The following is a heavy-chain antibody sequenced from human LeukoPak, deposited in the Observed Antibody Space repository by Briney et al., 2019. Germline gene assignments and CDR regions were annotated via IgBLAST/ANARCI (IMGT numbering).Heavy chain of an antibody. J-gene: IGHJ4*02. V-gene: IGHV4-39*01. D-gene: IGHD6-6*01. Sequence: SETLSLTCTVSGGSINSSSYYWDWIRQPPGKGLEWIGSIYYSGNTYSNPSLKSRVTISIDTSKNQFSLKLRSVTAADTAVYYCARIPVIEPRRPNYYDYRGQGTLVTVSS. CDR2: IYYSGNT. CDR3: ARIPVIEPRRPNYYDY. CDR1: GGSINSSSYY.